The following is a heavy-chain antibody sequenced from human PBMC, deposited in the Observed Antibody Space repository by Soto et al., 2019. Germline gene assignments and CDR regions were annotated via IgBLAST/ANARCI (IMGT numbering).Heavy chain of an antibody. CDR3: VRTVGWLDP. V-gene: IGHV6-1*01. D-gene: IGHD2-15*01. CDR1: GDSVSSNSSA. J-gene: IGHJ5*02. CDR2: TYYRSKWYK. Sequence: PSQTLSLPCAISGDSVSSNSSAWNVIRQSPSRGLEWLGRTYYRSKWYKEYAASVKSRITINPDTSKNQFSLQLNSVSPEDTAVYYCVRTVGWLDPWGQGTLVTVSS.